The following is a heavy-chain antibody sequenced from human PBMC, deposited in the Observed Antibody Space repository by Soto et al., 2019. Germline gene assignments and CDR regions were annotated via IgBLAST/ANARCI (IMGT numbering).Heavy chain of an antibody. V-gene: IGHV5-51*01. CDR3: ARSIAVAPAEDYFDY. D-gene: IGHD6-19*01. J-gene: IGHJ4*02. CDR1: GYSFTSYW. Sequence: GESLKISCKGSGYSFTSYWIGWVRQMPGKGLEWMGIIYPGDSDTRYSPSFQGQVTISADKSISTAYLQWSSLKASDTAMYYCARSIAVAPAEDYFDYWGQGTLVTVSS. CDR2: IYPGDSDT.